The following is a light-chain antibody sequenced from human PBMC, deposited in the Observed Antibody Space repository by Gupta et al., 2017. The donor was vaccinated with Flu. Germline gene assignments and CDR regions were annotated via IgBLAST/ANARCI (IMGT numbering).Light chain of an antibody. CDR2: KAS. Sequence: PSTLSASVGDRVTITCRASQSISSRLAWYQQEPGKAPKILIQKASNLESGVPSRFNGSGSGTEFTLTISSLQPDDFAAYYCQQYSNSPLTFGGGTKVEIE. CDR1: QSISSR. CDR3: QQYSNSPLT. J-gene: IGKJ4*01. V-gene: IGKV1-5*03.